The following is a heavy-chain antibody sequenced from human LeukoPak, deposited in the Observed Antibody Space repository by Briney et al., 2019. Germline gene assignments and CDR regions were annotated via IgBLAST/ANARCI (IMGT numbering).Heavy chain of an antibody. CDR1: GGSISSTTYY. CDR3: ARHGPFYYDILTGYSDNWFDP. Sequence: SETLSLTCIISGGSISSTTYYWGWIRQPPGKGLEWIGTLYYSGKTYYNPSLKSRVTISVDTSKNQFSLKLSSVTAADTAVYYCARHGPFYYDILTGYSDNWFDPWGQGTLVTVSS. CDR2: LYYSGKT. J-gene: IGHJ5*02. D-gene: IGHD3-9*01. V-gene: IGHV4-39*01.